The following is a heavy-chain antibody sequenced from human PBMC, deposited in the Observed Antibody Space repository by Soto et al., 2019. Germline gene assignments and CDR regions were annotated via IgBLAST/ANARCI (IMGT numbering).Heavy chain of an antibody. CDR2: IYPGDSDT. Sequence: PGESLKISCKGSGYSFTSHWIGWVRQMPGKGLEWMGIIYPGDSDTRYSPSFQGQVTISADKSISTAYLQWSSLKASDTAMYYCARHFRYYDILTGYYTGYYYGMDVWGQGTTVTVSS. CDR1: GYSFTSHW. J-gene: IGHJ6*02. D-gene: IGHD3-9*01. V-gene: IGHV5-51*01. CDR3: ARHFRYYDILTGYYTGYYYGMDV.